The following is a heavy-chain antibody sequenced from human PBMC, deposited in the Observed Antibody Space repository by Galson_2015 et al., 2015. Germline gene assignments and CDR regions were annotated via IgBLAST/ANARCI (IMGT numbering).Heavy chain of an antibody. CDR2: IDNSGGRT. D-gene: IGHD3-22*01. V-gene: IGHV3-23*01. Sequence: SLRLSCAASGFTFSSYAMNWVRQAPGKGLEWVSGIDNSGGRTYYADSVKGRFTISRDNSENTLYLQMNSLRAEDTAVYYCAKDISSSGYYSYFDYWDQGTLVTVSS. CDR1: GFTFSSYA. J-gene: IGHJ4*02. CDR3: AKDISSSGYYSYFDY.